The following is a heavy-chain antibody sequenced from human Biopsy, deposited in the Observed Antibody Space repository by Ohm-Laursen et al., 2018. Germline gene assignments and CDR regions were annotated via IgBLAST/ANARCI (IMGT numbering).Heavy chain of an antibody. CDR2: ITQSGST. J-gene: IGHJ6*02. CDR3: ARVPLPGIGAAYQGRFLYGMDV. V-gene: IGHV4-34*01. Sequence: SETLSLTCAVYGGSFNGYFWSWIRQPLGKGLEWIGDITQSGSTNYSPSLKSRVTISVDTAKKQFSLSLRSVTAADTAVYYCARVPLPGIGAAYQGRFLYGMDVWGQGTTVSVSS. CDR1: GGSFNGYF. D-gene: IGHD6-13*01.